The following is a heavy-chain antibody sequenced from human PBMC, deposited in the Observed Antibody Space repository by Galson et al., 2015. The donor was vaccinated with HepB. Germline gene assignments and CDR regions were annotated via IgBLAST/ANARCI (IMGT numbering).Heavy chain of an antibody. CDR3: AREVFRGVASTRGGMDV. Sequence: SVKVSCKASGYTLTSYGISWVRQAPGQGLEWMGWINPYNGVTNHAQNLQGRVTMTTDTSTSTAYMELRSLRSDDTAMYYCAREVFRGVASTRGGMDVWGQGTTVTVSS. D-gene: IGHD3-10*01. V-gene: IGHV1-18*04. CDR2: INPYNGVT. J-gene: IGHJ6*02. CDR1: GYTLTSYG.